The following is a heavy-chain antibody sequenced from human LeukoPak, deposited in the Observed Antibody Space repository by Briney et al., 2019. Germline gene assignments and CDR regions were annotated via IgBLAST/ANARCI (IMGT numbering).Heavy chain of an antibody. CDR1: GGSISSGGYY. J-gene: IGHJ5*02. CDR3: ARDLSAVHPGGINWFDP. Sequence: PSETLSLTCTVSGGSISSGGYYWSWIRQHPGKGLEWIGYIYYSGSTYYNPSLKSRVTISVDTSKNQFSLKLSSVAAADTAVYYCARDLSAVHPGGINWFDPWGQGTLVTVSS. CDR2: IYYSGST. D-gene: IGHD3-16*01. V-gene: IGHV4-31*03.